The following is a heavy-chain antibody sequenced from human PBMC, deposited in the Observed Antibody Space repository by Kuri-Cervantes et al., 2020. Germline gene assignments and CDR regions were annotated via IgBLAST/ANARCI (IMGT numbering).Heavy chain of an antibody. J-gene: IGHJ5*02. Sequence: ASVKVSCKVSGYTLTELSMHWVRQAPGKGLEWMGGFDPEDGETISAQKFQGRVTMTTDTSTSTAYMELRSLRSDDTAVYYCARRKGNWFDPWGQGTLVTVSS. CDR3: ARRKGNWFDP. CDR1: GYTLTELS. V-gene: IGHV1-24*01. D-gene: IGHD1-14*01. CDR2: FDPEDGET.